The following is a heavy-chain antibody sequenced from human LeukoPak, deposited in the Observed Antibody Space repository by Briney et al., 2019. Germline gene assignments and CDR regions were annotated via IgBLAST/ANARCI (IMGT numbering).Heavy chain of an antibody. D-gene: IGHD3-10*01. J-gene: IGHJ4*02. CDR1: GFIFSSYG. CDR2: ISGTGTTI. Sequence: PGRSLRLSRAASGFIFSSYGMNWARQAPGKGLEWVSYISGTGTTIYYADSAKGRFTISRDNAKYSLHLQMDSLRADDTAVYSCARGGLGSWTSDSWGQGTLVTVSS. CDR3: ARGGLGSWTSDS. V-gene: IGHV3-48*04.